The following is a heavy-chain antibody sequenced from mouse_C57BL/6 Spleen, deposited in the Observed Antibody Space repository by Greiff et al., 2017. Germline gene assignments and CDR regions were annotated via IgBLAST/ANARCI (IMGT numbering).Heavy chain of an antibody. J-gene: IGHJ1*03. CDR1: GYTFTSYW. Sequence: QVQLKQPGAELVKPGASVKVSCKASGYTFTSYWMHWVKQRPGQGLEWIGRIHPSDSDTNYNQKFKGKATLTVDKSSSTAYMQLSSLTSEDSAVYYCAIFTTVVHWYFDVWGTGTTVTVSS. CDR2: IHPSDSDT. V-gene: IGHV1-74*01. CDR3: AIFTTVVHWYFDV. D-gene: IGHD1-1*01.